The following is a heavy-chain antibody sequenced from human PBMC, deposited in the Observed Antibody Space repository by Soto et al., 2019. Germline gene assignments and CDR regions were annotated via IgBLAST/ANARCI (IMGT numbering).Heavy chain of an antibody. V-gene: IGHV1-46*01. J-gene: IGHJ4*02. Sequence: QVQLVQSGAEVKKPGASVKVSCKASGYTFSTYYMHWVRQAPGQGYEWMGIINPSGGSTTYAQKFQGRVTMTRDTSTTTVYMELSSLKSEDTAVYYCARYDYNRYYFDYWGQGTLVTVSS. CDR1: GYTFSTYY. CDR3: ARYDYNRYYFDY. D-gene: IGHD4-4*01. CDR2: INPSGGST.